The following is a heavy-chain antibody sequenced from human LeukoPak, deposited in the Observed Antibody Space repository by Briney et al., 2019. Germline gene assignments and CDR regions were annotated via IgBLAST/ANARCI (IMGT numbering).Heavy chain of an antibody. V-gene: IGHV3-33*01. Sequence: GRTLRLSCAASGFTFSTYGMHWVRQAPGKGLEWVSIIWYDGTNKFYADSVKGRFTISRDTSKNMLYLQMSSLRAEDTGVYYCARGPPLFDPWGQGTLVAVSS. CDR3: ARGPPLFDP. CDR1: GFTFSTYG. J-gene: IGHJ5*02. CDR2: IWYDGTNK.